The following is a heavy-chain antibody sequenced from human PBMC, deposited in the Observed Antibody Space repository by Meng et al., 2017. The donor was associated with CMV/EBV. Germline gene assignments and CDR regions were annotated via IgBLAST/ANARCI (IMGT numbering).Heavy chain of an antibody. J-gene: IGHJ4*02. D-gene: IGHD6-13*01. CDR2: IYYSGST. V-gene: IGHV4-39*07. CDR1: GGSISSSSYY. Sequence: GSLRLSCTVSGGSISSSSYYWGWIRQPPGKGLEWIGSIYYSGSTYYNPSLKSRVTISVDTSKNQFSLKLSSVTAADTAVYYCARVLSLVAAAGPYYFDYWGQGTLVTVSS. CDR3: ARVLSLVAAAGPYYFDY.